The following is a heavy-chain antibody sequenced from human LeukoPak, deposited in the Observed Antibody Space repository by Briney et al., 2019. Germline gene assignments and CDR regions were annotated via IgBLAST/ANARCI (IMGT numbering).Heavy chain of an antibody. Sequence: GASVKVSCKASGYTFTSYGISWVRQAPGQGLEWMGGIIPIFGTANYAQKFQGRVTITTDESTSTAYMELSSLRSEDTAVYYCAKSYSSSRHWDMDVWGKGTTVTVSS. D-gene: IGHD6-13*01. V-gene: IGHV1-69*05. CDR1: GYTFTSYG. CDR2: IIPIFGTA. J-gene: IGHJ6*03. CDR3: AKSYSSSRHWDMDV.